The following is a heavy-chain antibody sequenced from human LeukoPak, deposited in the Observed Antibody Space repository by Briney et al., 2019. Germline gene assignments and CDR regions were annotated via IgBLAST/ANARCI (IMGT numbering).Heavy chain of an antibody. D-gene: IGHD6-19*01. CDR3: ARGDSSGWDY. J-gene: IGHJ4*02. Sequence: ASVKVSCKASGYTFTSYAMSWVRQAPGQGLEWMGWINTNTGNPTYAQGFTGRFVFSLDTSVSTTYLQISSLKAEDTAMYYCARGDSSGWDYWGQGTLVTVSS. CDR2: INTNTGNP. CDR1: GYTFTSYA. V-gene: IGHV7-4-1*02.